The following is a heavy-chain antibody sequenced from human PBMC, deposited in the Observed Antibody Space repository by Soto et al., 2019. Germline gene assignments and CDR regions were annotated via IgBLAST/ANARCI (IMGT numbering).Heavy chain of an antibody. J-gene: IGHJ6*03. Sequence: SETLSLTCAVYGGSFSGYYWSWIRLPPGKGLEWIGEINHSGSTNYNPSLKSRVTISVDTSKNQFSLKLSSVTAADTAVYYCARGRRGSYYYMDVWGKGATVTVSS. CDR2: INHSGST. CDR1: GGSFSGYY. CDR3: ARGRRGSYYYMDV. D-gene: IGHD3-16*01. V-gene: IGHV4-34*01.